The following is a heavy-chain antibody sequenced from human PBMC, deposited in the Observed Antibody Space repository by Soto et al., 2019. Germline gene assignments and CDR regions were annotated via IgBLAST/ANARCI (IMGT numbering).Heavy chain of an antibody. CDR1: GGSISSGDYY. CDR2: IYYSGST. J-gene: IGHJ2*01. D-gene: IGHD3-10*01. V-gene: IGHV4-30-4*01. CDR3: ARDSSITRGYFDL. Sequence: QVQLQESGPGLVKPSQTLSLTCTVSGGSISSGDYYWSWIRQPPGKGLEWIGYIYYSGSTYYNPSLQSRVTTSVDTSKNQFSLKLRSVTAADTAVYYCARDSSITRGYFDLWGRGTLVTVSS.